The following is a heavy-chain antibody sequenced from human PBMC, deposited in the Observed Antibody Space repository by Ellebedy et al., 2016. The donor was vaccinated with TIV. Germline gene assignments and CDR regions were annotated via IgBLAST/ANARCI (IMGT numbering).Heavy chain of an antibody. CDR1: GFTFTDSY. Sequence: PGGSLRLSCVASGFTFTDSYMSWLRQAPGKGLEWVSYISPTGNIIHYADSWKGRFTISRDNARNSLSLQMTSLRAEDTAVYYCARETAWYFDLWGRGTLVTVSS. CDR2: ISPTGNII. V-gene: IGHV3-11*01. CDR3: ARETAWYFDL. J-gene: IGHJ2*01.